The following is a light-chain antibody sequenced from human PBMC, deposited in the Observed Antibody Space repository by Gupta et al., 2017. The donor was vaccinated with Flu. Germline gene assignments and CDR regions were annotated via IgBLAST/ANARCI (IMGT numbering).Light chain of an antibody. CDR1: SGSIASNY. V-gene: IGLV6-57*03. CDR2: EDN. CDR3: QSYDSSIWV. Sequence: FMLTQPPSVSESPGKTVTISCTRSSGSIASNYVQWYQQRPGSAPTTVIYEDNQRPSGVPDRFSGSIDSSSNSASLTISGLKTEDGADYYCQSYDSSIWVFGGGTKLTVL. J-gene: IGLJ3*02.